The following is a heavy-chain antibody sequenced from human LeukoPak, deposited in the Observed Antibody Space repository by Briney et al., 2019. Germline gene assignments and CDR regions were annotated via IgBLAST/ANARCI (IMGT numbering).Heavy chain of an antibody. D-gene: IGHD2-15*01. J-gene: IGHJ6*02. CDR3: ARYCSGGTCKLGYYYYGMDV. V-gene: IGHV3-33*01. CDR1: GFTFSSYG. Sequence: GRSLRLSCAASGFTFSSYGMHWVRQAPGKGLEWVAVIWYDGSIKYYADSVKGRFSISRDNSKNTLYLQMNSLRAEDTAVYYCARYCSGGTCKLGYYYYGMDVWGQGTTVTVSS. CDR2: IWYDGSIK.